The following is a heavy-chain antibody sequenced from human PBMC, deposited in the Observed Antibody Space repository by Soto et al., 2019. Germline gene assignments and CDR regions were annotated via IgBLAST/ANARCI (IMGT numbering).Heavy chain of an antibody. CDR2: IIPIFGTA. CDR3: AMRVWGGAGHGFAYYYYGMDV. V-gene: IGHV1-69*12. Sequence: QVQLVQSGAEVKKPGSSVKVSCKASGGTFSSYAISWVRQAPGQGLEWMGGIIPIFGTANYAQKFQGRVTITADESTSTGYMELSSLRAEDTAVYYCAMRVWGGAGHGFAYYYYGMDVWGQGTTVTVSS. D-gene: IGHD2-21*01. CDR1: GGTFSSYA. J-gene: IGHJ6*02.